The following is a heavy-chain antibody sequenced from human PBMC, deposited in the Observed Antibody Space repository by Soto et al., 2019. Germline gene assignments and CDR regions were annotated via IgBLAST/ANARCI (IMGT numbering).Heavy chain of an antibody. D-gene: IGHD6-6*01. CDR3: ARESTLGVYRSSSGAYWYFDL. CDR1: GGSISSYY. V-gene: IGHV4-59*01. Sequence: SEALSLTCTVSGGSISSYYWSWIRQPPGKGLEWIGYIYYSGSTNYNPSLKSRVTISVDTSKNQFSLKLSSVTAADTAVYYCARESTLGVYRSSSGAYWYFDLWGRGTLVTVSS. J-gene: IGHJ2*01. CDR2: IYYSGST.